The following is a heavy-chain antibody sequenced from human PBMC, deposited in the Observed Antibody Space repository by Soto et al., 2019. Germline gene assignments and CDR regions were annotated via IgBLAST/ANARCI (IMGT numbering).Heavy chain of an antibody. J-gene: IGHJ5*02. CDR3: ARGFRYSYGPNWFDT. V-gene: IGHV4-30-4*01. CDR1: GGSISSGDYY. CDR2: IYYSGST. D-gene: IGHD5-18*01. Sequence: SETLSLTCAVSGGSISSGDYYWSWIRQPPGKGLEWIGYIYYSGSTNYNPSLKSRVTISLATSKNQFSLNLSSVTAADTAVYYCARGFRYSYGPNWFDTWGQGTLVTVSS.